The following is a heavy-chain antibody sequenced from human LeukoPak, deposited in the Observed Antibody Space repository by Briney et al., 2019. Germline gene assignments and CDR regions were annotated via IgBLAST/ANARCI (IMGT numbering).Heavy chain of an antibody. CDR1: GFTLNTYG. Sequence: GGSLRLSCAASGFTLNTYGMDWVRQAPGKGLEWISYISSSGTTIYYADSVKGRFSISRDSAKNSLYLQMNSLRAEDTAVYYCARDRLGYTDDDSTGVDSWGQGTLVTVSS. J-gene: IGHJ4*02. V-gene: IGHV3-48*01. CDR3: ARDRLGYTDDDSTGVDS. CDR2: ISSSGTTI. D-gene: IGHD5-12*01.